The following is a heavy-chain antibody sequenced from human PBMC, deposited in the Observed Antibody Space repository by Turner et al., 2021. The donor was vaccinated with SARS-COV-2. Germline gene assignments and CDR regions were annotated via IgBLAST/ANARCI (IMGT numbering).Heavy chain of an antibody. Sequence: EVQLVESGGGLVQSGGSLRLSCSGSGFTFSDYWMGWVSQAPGKGLEWVANIKTDGSSKYYVDSVKDRFTTSRDNAKNSLYLQMYSLRAEDTAVYYCVRHGSWNFDSWGQGTLVTVSS. D-gene: IGHD1-1*01. CDR1: GFTFSDYW. J-gene: IGHJ5*01. CDR2: IKTDGSSK. CDR3: VRHGSWNFDS. V-gene: IGHV3-7*01.